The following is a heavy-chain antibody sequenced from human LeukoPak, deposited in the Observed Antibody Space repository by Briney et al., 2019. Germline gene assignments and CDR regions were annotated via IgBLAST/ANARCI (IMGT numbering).Heavy chain of an antibody. V-gene: IGHV3-53*01. J-gene: IGHJ5*02. Sequence: GGSLRLSCAASGFTVSSNYMSWVRQAPGKGLEWVSVIYSGGSTYYADSVKGRFTISRDNSKNTLYLQMNSLRAEDTAVYYCAREQVYYGSGSINWFDPWGQGTLVTVSS. CDR1: GFTVSSNY. D-gene: IGHD3-10*01. CDR2: IYSGGST. CDR3: AREQVYYGSGSINWFDP.